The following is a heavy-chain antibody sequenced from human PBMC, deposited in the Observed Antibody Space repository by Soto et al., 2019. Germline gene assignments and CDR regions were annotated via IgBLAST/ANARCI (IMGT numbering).Heavy chain of an antibody. CDR1: GFSFSTYG. CDR3: ANVVRAASTSSNCYYYSGMDV. J-gene: IGHJ6*02. Sequence: QVQMVESGGGVVQPGRSLRLSCAASGFSFSTYGMHWVRQAPGKGLEWMAVISNDGSNKYYADSVKGRFTISRDNSKATLFLQINSLRGEDTAVYYCANVVRAASTSSNCYYYSGMDVWGQGTTVTVSS. CDR2: ISNDGSNK. V-gene: IGHV3-30*18. D-gene: IGHD6-6*01.